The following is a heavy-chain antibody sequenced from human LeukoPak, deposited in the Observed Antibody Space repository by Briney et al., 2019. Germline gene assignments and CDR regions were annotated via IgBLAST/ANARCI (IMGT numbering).Heavy chain of an antibody. CDR3: AXXVLXLLSYYGMDV. Sequence: SETLSLTCAVYGGSFSGYYWSWIRQPPGKGLEWIGEINHSGSTNYNPSLKSRVTISVDTSKNQFSLKLCSVTAADTAVYYCAXXVLXLLSYYGMDVWGQGTTVTVSS. CDR1: GGSFSGYY. D-gene: IGHD2-15*01. CDR2: INHSGST. J-gene: IGHJ6*02. V-gene: IGHV4-34*01.